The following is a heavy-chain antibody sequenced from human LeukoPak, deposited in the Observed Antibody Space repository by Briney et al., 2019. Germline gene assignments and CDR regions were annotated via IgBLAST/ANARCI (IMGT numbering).Heavy chain of an antibody. CDR3: ARVPFVIAAASPNWFDP. CDR2: IYYSGST. Sequence: NPSETLSLTCTVSSGSISSYYWSWIRQPPGKGLEWIGYIYYSGSTNYNPSLKSRVTISVDTSKNQFSLKLSSVTAADTAVYYCARVPFVIAAASPNWFDPWGQGTLVTVSS. CDR1: SGSISSYY. V-gene: IGHV4-59*01. J-gene: IGHJ5*02. D-gene: IGHD6-13*01.